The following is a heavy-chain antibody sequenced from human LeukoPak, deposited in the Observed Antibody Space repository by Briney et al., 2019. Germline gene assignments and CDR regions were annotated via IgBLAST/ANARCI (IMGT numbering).Heavy chain of an antibody. CDR2: IYYSGST. J-gene: IGHJ5*02. CDR1: GGSFSGYY. Sequence: PSETLSLTCAVYGGSFSGYYWSWIRQPPGKGLEWIGSIYYSGSTYYNPSLKSRVTISVDTSKNQFSLKLSSVTAADTAVYYCASAVRWLPSWFDPWGQGTLVTVSS. CDR3: ASAVRWLPSWFDP. V-gene: IGHV4-34*01. D-gene: IGHD5-24*01.